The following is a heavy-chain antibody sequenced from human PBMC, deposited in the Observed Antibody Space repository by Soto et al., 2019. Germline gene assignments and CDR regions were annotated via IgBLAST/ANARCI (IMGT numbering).Heavy chain of an antibody. V-gene: IGHV4-59*01. CDR3: ARMATFGSLNWFDP. Sequence: SETLSLTCSVSGGSISNYYGSWIRQPPGKGLEWIGYIYYSGSTNYNPSLKSRVTISIDTSKNQFSLNLSSVTAADTAIYYCARMATFGSLNWFDPWGQGTLVTVSS. CDR1: GGSISNYY. D-gene: IGHD3-16*01. CDR2: IYYSGST. J-gene: IGHJ5*02.